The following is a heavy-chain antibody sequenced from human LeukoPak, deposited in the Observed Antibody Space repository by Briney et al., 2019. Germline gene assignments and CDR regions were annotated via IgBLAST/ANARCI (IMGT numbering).Heavy chain of an antibody. V-gene: IGHV3-48*04. CDR3: ASARYFDWFVGWFDP. CDR2: ISSSSSTI. J-gene: IGHJ5*02. Sequence: GGSLRLSCAASGFTFSSYSMNWVRQAPGKGLEWVSYISSSSSTIYYADSVKGRFTISRDNAKNSLYLQMNSLRAEDTAVYYCASARYFDWFVGWFDPWGQGTLVTVSS. CDR1: GFTFSSYS. D-gene: IGHD3-9*01.